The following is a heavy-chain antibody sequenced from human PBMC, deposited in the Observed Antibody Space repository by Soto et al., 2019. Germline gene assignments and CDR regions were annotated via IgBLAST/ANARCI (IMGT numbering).Heavy chain of an antibody. CDR3: ARAVVAAGINYYYYGMDV. V-gene: IGHV7-4-1*01. CDR2: IKTNTGKT. D-gene: IGHD6-13*01. CDR1: GYTFTSYA. J-gene: IGHJ6*02. Sequence: ASVKVSCKASGYTFTSYAINCVRQAPGQGLEWMGWIKTNTGKTTYDQGFTRRFVLSLDNSVSTPYLKICSPKAEENAVYYCARAVVAAGINYYYYGMDVWGQGTTVTV.